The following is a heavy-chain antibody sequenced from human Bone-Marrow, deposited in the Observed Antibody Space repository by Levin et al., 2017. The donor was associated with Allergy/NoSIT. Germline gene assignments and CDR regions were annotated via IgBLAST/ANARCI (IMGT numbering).Heavy chain of an antibody. CDR2: ISGGGGST. Sequence: GGSLRLSCAASGFSFSSYAMSWVRQAPGKGLEWVSAISGGGGSTYYADSVKGRFTISRDKSKNTLYLQMTSLRAEDTALYYCAKGFSFGGLIVLPDYWGQGTLVTVSS. CDR1: GFSFSSYA. CDR3: AKGFSFGGLIVLPDY. J-gene: IGHJ4*02. V-gene: IGHV3-23*01. D-gene: IGHD3-16*02.